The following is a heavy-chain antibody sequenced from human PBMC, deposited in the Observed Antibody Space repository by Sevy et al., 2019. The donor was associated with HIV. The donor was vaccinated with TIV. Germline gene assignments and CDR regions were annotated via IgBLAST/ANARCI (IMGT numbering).Heavy chain of an antibody. CDR2: IYYSGST. J-gene: IGHJ5*02. CDR3: ARGGSSGWLASNWFDP. Sequence: SETLSLTCTVSGGSVSSGSYYWSWIRQPPGKGLEWIGYIYYSGSTNYNPSLKSLVTISVDTSKNQFSLKLSSVTAADTAVYYCARGGSSGWLASNWFDPWGQGTLVTVSS. D-gene: IGHD6-19*01. V-gene: IGHV4-61*01. CDR1: GGSVSSGSYY.